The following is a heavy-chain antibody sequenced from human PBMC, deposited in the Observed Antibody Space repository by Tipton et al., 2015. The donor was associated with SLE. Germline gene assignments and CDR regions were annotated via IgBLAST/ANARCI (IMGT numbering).Heavy chain of an antibody. Sequence: TLSLTCTVSGDSISGYYYNWIRQPAGKGLEWIGRIFTSGSTNYNPSLKSRVTMSIDTSKSQISLRLSSVTAADTAAYYCARAQYYSGAGTVWVDPWGQGTLVTVSS. CDR1: GDSISGYY. J-gene: IGHJ5*02. V-gene: IGHV4-4*07. CDR3: ARAQYYSGAGTVWVDP. D-gene: IGHD3-10*01. CDR2: IFTSGST.